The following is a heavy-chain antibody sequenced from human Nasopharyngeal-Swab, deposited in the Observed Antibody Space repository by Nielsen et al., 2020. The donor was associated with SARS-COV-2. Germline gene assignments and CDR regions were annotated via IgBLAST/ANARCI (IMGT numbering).Heavy chain of an antibody. CDR3: VRHGVSGWCFRD. D-gene: IGHD6-19*01. CDR2: IYYSGST. CDR1: GGSISSGGYS. J-gene: IGHJ1*01. V-gene: IGHV4-30-2*01. Sequence: SETLSLTCAVSGGSISSGGYSWSWIRQPPGKGLEWIGYIYYSGSTYYNPSLRSRVTISVDPPKNLLFLNLNSVTAADTATYYCVRHGVSGWCFRDWGQGTLVTVSS.